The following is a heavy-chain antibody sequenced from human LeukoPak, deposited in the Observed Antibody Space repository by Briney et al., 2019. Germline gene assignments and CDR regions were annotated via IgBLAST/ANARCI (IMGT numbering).Heavy chain of an antibody. V-gene: IGHV3-23*01. Sequence: GGSLRLSCAASGFTFSSYAMSWVRQAPGKGLEWVSAISGSGGSTYYADSVKGRFTISRDNAKNSLYLQMNSLRAEDTAVYYCARVRVATDYWYFDLWGRGTLVTVSS. CDR1: GFTFSSYA. D-gene: IGHD5-12*01. J-gene: IGHJ2*01. CDR2: ISGSGGST. CDR3: ARVRVATDYWYFDL.